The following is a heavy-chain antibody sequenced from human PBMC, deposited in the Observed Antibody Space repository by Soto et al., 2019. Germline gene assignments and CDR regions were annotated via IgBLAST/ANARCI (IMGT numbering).Heavy chain of an antibody. Sequence: SETLSLTCAVYGGSFSGYYWSWIRQPPGKGLEWIGEINHSGSTNYNPSLKSRVTISVDTSKNQFSLKLSSVTAADTAVYYCAREGGLEPYYRYQLLTRYGMDVWGQGTTVTVSS. CDR3: AREGGLEPYYRYQLLTRYGMDV. D-gene: IGHD2-2*01. CDR2: INHSGST. V-gene: IGHV4-34*01. J-gene: IGHJ6*02. CDR1: GGSFSGYY.